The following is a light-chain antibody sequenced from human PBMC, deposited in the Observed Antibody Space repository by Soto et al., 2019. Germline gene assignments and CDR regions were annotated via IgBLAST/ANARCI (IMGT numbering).Light chain of an antibody. Sequence: QSALTQPASVSGSPGQSITISCTGTSSDVVGYNYVSWYQQHPGKAPKLMIYDVSNWPSGVSNRFSGSKSGNTASLTISGLQAEDEADYYCSSYTNSSPFVFGTGTKVTVL. CDR2: DVS. CDR3: SSYTNSSPFV. V-gene: IGLV2-14*01. J-gene: IGLJ1*01. CDR1: SSDVVGYNY.